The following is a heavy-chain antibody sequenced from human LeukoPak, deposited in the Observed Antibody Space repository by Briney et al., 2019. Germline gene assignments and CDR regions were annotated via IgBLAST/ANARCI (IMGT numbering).Heavy chain of an antibody. Sequence: QTGGSLRLSCAASGFTFSSYGMYWVRQAPGKGLEWVAFIRYDGSNKYYADSVKGRFTVSRDNSKNTLYLQMKSLRAEDTAVYYCVRTRRGRITMVRGVPHYLDYWGQGTLVTVSS. D-gene: IGHD3-10*01. CDR1: GFTFSSYG. J-gene: IGHJ4*02. CDR3: VRTRRGRITMVRGVPHYLDY. CDR2: IRYDGSNK. V-gene: IGHV3-30*02.